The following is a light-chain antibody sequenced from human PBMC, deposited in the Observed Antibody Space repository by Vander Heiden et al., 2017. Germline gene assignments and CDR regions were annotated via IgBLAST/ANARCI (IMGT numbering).Light chain of an antibody. J-gene: IGKJ2*01. CDR1: QSVSSD. Sequence: DIVMTQSPATLPVSPGERATLSCRASQSVSSDVAWYQQKPGQAPRLLIEGASTRATGIPARFSGSGSGTEFTLTISSLQSEDFAVYYCQQYNNWPPYTFGQGTKLEIK. CDR3: QQYNNWPPYT. CDR2: GAS. V-gene: IGKV3-15*01.